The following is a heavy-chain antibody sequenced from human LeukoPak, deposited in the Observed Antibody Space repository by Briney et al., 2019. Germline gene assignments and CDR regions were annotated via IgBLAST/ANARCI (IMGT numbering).Heavy chain of an antibody. D-gene: IGHD6-19*01. Sequence: SETLSLTCTVSGGSISSYYWSWIRQPPGKGLEWIGYIYYSGSTNYNPSLKSRVTISVDTSKNQFSLKLSSVTAADTAIYYCARAVSGHFDYWGQGTLVTVSS. CDR3: ARAVSGHFDY. CDR2: IYYSGST. V-gene: IGHV4-59*08. J-gene: IGHJ4*02. CDR1: GGSISSYY.